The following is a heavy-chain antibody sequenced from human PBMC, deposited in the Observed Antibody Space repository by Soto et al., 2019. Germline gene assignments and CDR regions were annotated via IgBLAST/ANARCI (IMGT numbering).Heavy chain of an antibody. Sequence: EGSRVRSGSGSGWTFSTYDMSWVRQAPGKGLEWVSGIGGGETDTHYAESVKGRFTISRDNSKSTLFLQMSSLGAEDTAVYYCAKDRMSYNSVWDPFDIWGQGTQVSVSS. D-gene: IGHD3-10*01. V-gene: IGHV3-23*01. CDR1: GWTFSTYD. CDR2: IGGGETDT. CDR3: AKDRMSYNSVWDPFDI. J-gene: IGHJ3*02.